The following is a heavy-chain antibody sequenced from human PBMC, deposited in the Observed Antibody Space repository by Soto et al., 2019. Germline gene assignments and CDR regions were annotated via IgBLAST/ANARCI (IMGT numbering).Heavy chain of an antibody. CDR2: IYYSGST. CDR3: ARRDRYYGSGSYGPSGYYYYMDV. V-gene: IGHV4-59*08. CDR1: GGSISSYY. D-gene: IGHD3-10*01. J-gene: IGHJ6*03. Sequence: SETLSLTCTVSGGSISSYYWSWIRQPPGKGLEWIGYIYYSGSTNYNPSLKSRVTISVDTSKNQFSLKLSSVTAADTAVYYCARRDRYYGSGSYGPSGYYYYMDVWGKGTTVTVSS.